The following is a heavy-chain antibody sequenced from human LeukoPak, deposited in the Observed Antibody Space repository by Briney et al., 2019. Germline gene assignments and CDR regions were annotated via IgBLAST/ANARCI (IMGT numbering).Heavy chain of an antibody. CDR2: MNPNSGNT. J-gene: IGHJ5*02. CDR3: AREIVVVVAATGGFNWFDP. D-gene: IGHD2-15*01. CDR1: GYTFTSYD. V-gene: IGHV1-8*01. Sequence: ASVKVSCKASGYTFTSYDINWVRQATGQGLEWMGWMNPNSGNTGYAQKFQGRVTMTRDTSISTAYMELSRLRSDDTAVYYCAREIVVVVAATGGFNWFDPWGQGTLVTVSS.